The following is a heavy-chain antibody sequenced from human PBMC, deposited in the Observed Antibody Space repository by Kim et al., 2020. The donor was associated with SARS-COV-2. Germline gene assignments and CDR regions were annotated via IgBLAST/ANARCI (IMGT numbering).Heavy chain of an antibody. D-gene: IGHD3-22*01. J-gene: IGHJ4*02. CDR1: GGTFSSYA. Sequence: SVKVSCKASGGTFSSYAISWVRQAPGQGLEWMGGIIPIFGTANYAQKFQGRVTITADKSTSTAYMELSSLRSEYTAVYYCGGTYYYDSSGYYPWDYWGQGTLVTVSS. CDR3: GGTYYYDSSGYYPWDY. CDR2: IIPIFGTA. V-gene: IGHV1-69*06.